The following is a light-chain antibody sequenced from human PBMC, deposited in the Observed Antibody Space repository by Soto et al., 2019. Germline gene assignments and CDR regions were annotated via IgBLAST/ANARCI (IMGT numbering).Light chain of an antibody. Sequence: QSVLAQPPSVSGAPGQRVTISCTGSGSNIGAGYDVHWYQQLPGTAPKLLIFANINRPSGVPDRFSGSKSGTSASLAITGLQSEDEADYYCAAWDDSLNGSYVFGTGTKVTVL. CDR1: GSNIGAGYD. CDR2: ANI. J-gene: IGLJ1*01. CDR3: AAWDDSLNGSYV. V-gene: IGLV1-40*01.